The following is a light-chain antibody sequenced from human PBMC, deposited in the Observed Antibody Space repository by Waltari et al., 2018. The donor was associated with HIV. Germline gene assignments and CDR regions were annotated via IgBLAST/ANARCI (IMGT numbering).Light chain of an antibody. V-gene: IGLV1-51*02. Sequence: HSVLTQLPSAPAAPGQEVIISRYGTSSTAWRDYVSWYQQFPGTAPKLLIFENHKRPSGISDRFSGSKSGTSATLGIIGLQTGDEADYYCGTWDSSLSVGTFGGGTKLTVL. CDR3: GTWDSSLSVGT. CDR2: ENH. J-gene: IGLJ3*02. CDR1: SSTAWRDY.